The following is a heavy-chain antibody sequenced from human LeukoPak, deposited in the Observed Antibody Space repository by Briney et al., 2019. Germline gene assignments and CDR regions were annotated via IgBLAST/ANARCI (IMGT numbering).Heavy chain of an antibody. CDR1: GFTFSNYN. Sequence: GGSLRLSCAASGFTFSNYNMNWVRQAPGKGLEWVSYISSSSSTIYYADSVKGRFTISGDNAKNSLYLQMNSLRAEDTAVYYCARDRSSGYSYTTDYWGQGTLVTVSS. V-gene: IGHV3-48*01. CDR2: ISSSSSTI. D-gene: IGHD3-22*01. J-gene: IGHJ4*02. CDR3: ARDRSSGYSYTTDY.